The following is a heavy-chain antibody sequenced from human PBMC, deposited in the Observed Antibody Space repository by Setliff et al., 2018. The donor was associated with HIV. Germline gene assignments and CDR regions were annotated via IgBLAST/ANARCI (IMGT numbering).Heavy chain of an antibody. CDR1: GYTFTGYY. D-gene: IGHD3-22*01. CDR3: ARDPPYDSSGYYLGLDYYFDY. J-gene: IGHJ4*02. Sequence: ASVKVSCKASGYTFTGYYMHWVRQAPGQGLEWMGWINPNSGGTNYAQKFQGRVTMTRDTSISTAYMELSRLRSDNTAVYYCARDPPYDSSGYYLGLDYYFDYWGQGTLVTVSS. CDR2: INPNSGGT. V-gene: IGHV1-2*02.